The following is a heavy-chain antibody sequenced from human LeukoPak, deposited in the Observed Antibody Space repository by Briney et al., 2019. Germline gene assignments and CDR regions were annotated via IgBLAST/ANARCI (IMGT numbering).Heavy chain of an antibody. D-gene: IGHD3-9*01. V-gene: IGHV3-23*01. J-gene: IGHJ4*02. CDR1: GSTFSSYA. Sequence: PGGSLGLSCAASGSTFSSYAMSWVRQAPGKGLEWVSAISGSGGSTYYADSVKGRFTISRDNSKNTLYLQMNRLRAEDTAVYYCAKRGLRYFDWSRSYYFDYWGQGTLVTVSS. CDR2: ISGSGGST. CDR3: AKRGLRYFDWSRSYYFDY.